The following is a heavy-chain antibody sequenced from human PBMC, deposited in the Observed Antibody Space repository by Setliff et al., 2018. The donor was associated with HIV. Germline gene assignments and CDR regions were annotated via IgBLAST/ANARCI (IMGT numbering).Heavy chain of an antibody. CDR2: INHSGST. V-gene: IGHV4-34*01. J-gene: IGHJ4*02. D-gene: IGHD6-19*01. CDR1: GGSFSGFY. CDR3: AIRGSSGWYVGGYFDY. Sequence: SETLSLTCAVYGGSFSGFYWSWFRQPPGKRLNWIGEINHSGSTNYNPSLKSRVTISVDTSKNQFSLKLSSVTAADTAVYYCAIRGSSGWYVGGYFDYWGQGTLVTVS.